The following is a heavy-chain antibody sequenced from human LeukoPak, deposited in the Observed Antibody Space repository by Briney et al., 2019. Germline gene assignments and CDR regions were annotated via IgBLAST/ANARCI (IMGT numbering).Heavy chain of an antibody. D-gene: IGHD1-26*01. Sequence: SETLSLTCTVSGGSISSSSYYWGWIRQPPGKGLEWIGSIYYSGSTHYNPSLKSRVTISVDTSKNQFSLKLSSVTAADTAVYYCASVMLGIVGATIGYFDYWGQGTLVTVSS. CDR3: ASVMLGIVGATIGYFDY. CDR2: IYYSGST. J-gene: IGHJ4*02. CDR1: GGSISSSSYY. V-gene: IGHV4-39*01.